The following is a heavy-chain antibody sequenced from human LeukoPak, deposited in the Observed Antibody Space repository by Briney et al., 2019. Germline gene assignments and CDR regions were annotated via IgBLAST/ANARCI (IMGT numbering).Heavy chain of an antibody. Sequence: SETLSLTCAVYGGSFNGYYWSWIRQPPGKGLEWIGEINHRGSTNYNPSLKSRVTIALDTSKNQFSLKLSSVIAADTAVYYCARRVRGVNDAFDIWGQGTMVTVSS. J-gene: IGHJ3*02. CDR1: GGSFNGYY. CDR2: INHRGST. CDR3: ARRVRGVNDAFDI. V-gene: IGHV4-34*01. D-gene: IGHD3-10*01.